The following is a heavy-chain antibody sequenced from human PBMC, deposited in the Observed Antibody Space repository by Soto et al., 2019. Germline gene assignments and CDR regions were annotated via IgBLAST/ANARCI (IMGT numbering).Heavy chain of an antibody. V-gene: IGHV6-1*01. CDR3: ARDISSAHDY. D-gene: IGHD3-9*01. J-gene: IGHJ4*02. CDR2: TYYRSKWYN. CDR1: GDSVSSNTAA. Sequence: SQTLSLTCVISGDSVSSNTAAWTWIRQSPSRGLEWLGRTYYRSKWYNDYAISVKSRITINPDTSKNQFSLQLNSVTPEDTALYYCARDISSAHDYWGQGTLVTVSS.